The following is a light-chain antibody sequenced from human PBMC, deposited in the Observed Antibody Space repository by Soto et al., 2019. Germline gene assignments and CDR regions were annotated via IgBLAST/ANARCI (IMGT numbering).Light chain of an antibody. CDR3: GTWDSSPSAGFHVV. J-gene: IGLJ2*01. Sequence: QSVLTQPPYVSAAQGQKVPISCSGSSSNIGINYVSWYQQLPGTAPKLLIYDNNKRPSGIPDRFSGSKSGTSATLGITGLQTGDEADYYCGTWDSSPSAGFHVVFGGGTKVTVL. CDR2: DNN. V-gene: IGLV1-51*01. CDR1: SSNIGINY.